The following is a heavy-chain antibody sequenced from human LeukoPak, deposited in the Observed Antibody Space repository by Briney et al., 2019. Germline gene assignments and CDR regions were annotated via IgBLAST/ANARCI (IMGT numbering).Heavy chain of an antibody. CDR2: IYYSGST. CDR1: GGSISSYY. V-gene: IGHV4-59*08. J-gene: IGHJ5*02. CDR3: ARGAGPPWFDP. Sequence: SETLSLTCTVSGGSISSYYWSWIRQPPGKGLEWIGYIYYSGSTNYNPSLKSRVTISVDTSKNQFSMNLNSVTAADTAVYYCARGAGPPWFDPWGLGTLVTVSS. D-gene: IGHD6-19*01.